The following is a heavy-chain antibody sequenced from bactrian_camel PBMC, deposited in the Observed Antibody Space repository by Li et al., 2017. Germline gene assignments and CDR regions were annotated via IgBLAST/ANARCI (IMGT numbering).Heavy chain of an antibody. CDR2: ISTGDSRT. D-gene: IGHD3*01. V-gene: IGHV3S54*01. CDR1: GGAFSVRSNRC. Sequence: HVQLVESGGGSVQAGTSLNLSCTVSGGAFSVRSNRCMGWFRQVSGKEREGVASISTGDSRTYYADSVKGRFTISQDNAKNTVYLQMNSLKSEDTALYYCAIGYGLQGLQGRGQGTQVTVS. J-gene: IGHJ4*01.